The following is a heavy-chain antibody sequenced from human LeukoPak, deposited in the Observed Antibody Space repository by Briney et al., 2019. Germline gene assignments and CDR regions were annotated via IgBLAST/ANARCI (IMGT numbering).Heavy chain of an antibody. CDR1: GFTFSTYT. V-gene: IGHV3-21*01. J-gene: IGHJ4*02. D-gene: IGHD2-2*01. CDR2: LSSSGNNI. Sequence: GGSLRLSCAASGFTFSTYTMNWVRQTPGKGLEWVSSLSSSGNNIYYADSVKGRFTISRDNAKNSLYLQMNSLRAEDTAVYYCARDRGEGYCGSTSCYFSFDYWGQGTLVTVSS. CDR3: ARDRGEGYCGSTSCYFSFDY.